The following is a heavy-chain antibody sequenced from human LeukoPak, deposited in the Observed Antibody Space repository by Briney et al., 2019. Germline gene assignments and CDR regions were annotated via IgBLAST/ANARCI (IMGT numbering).Heavy chain of an antibody. CDR1: GFTFSNYA. J-gene: IGHJ4*02. D-gene: IGHD3-22*01. V-gene: IGHV3-23*01. Sequence: PGGSLRLSCAASGFTFSNYAMSWVRQALGKGLEWVSTISGSGSSTYYADSVKGRFTISRDNSKNTLYLQMNSLRAEDTAVYYCAKDHGGAMIVVLISFFDYWGQGALVTVSS. CDR3: AKDHGGAMIVVLISFFDY. CDR2: ISGSGSST.